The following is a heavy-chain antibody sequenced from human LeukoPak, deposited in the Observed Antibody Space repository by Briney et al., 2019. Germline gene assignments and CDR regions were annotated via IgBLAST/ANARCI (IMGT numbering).Heavy chain of an antibody. CDR2: ISGSGGST. CDR1: GFTFSSYA. Sequence: PGGSLRLSCAASGFTFSSYAMSWVRQAPGKGLEWVSTISGSGGSTYYADSVKGRFTISRDNAKNSLYLQMNSLRAEDTAVYYCARVGGTGDGVYWGQGTLVTVSS. J-gene: IGHJ4*02. D-gene: IGHD7-27*01. V-gene: IGHV3-23*01. CDR3: ARVGGTGDGVY.